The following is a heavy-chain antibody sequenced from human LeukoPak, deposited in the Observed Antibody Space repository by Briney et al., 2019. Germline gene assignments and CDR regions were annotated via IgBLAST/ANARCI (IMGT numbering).Heavy chain of an antibody. CDR3: AKNLRGGWYILGAFDI. J-gene: IGHJ3*02. CDR1: GFTFDDYA. V-gene: IGHV3-9*01. D-gene: IGHD6-19*01. Sequence: GGSLRLSCAASGFTFDDYAMHWVRQAPGKGLEWVSGISWNSGSIGYADSVKGRFTISRDNAKNSLYLQMNSLRAEDTALYYCAKNLRGGWYILGAFDIWGQGTMVTVSS. CDR2: ISWNSGSI.